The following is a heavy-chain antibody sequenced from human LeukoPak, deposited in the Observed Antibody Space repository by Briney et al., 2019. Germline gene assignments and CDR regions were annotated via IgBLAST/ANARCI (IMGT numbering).Heavy chain of an antibody. J-gene: IGHJ4*02. CDR3: ARGGRRDLGYCGSTSCYAQYYFDY. Sequence: GGSLRLSCAASGFTFSSYSMNWVRQAPGKGLEWVSSISSSSSYIYYADSVKGRFTISRDNAKNSLYLQMNSLRAEDTAVYYCARGGRRDLGYCGSTSCYAQYYFDYWGQGTLVTVSS. V-gene: IGHV3-21*01. CDR1: GFTFSSYS. D-gene: IGHD2-2*01. CDR2: ISSSSSYI.